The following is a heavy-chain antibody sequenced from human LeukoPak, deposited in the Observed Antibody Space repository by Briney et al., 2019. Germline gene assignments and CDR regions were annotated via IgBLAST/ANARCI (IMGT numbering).Heavy chain of an antibody. J-gene: IGHJ4*02. CDR1: GFTFSSYG. CDR2: ISYDGSNK. CDR3: AKDYRDGYTSYYFDY. V-gene: IGHV3-30*18. D-gene: IGHD5-24*01. Sequence: GGSLRLSCAASGFTFSSYGIHWVRQAPGKGLEWVALISYDGSNKYYADSVKGRFTISRDNSKNTLYLQMNSLRAEDTAVYYCAKDYRDGYTSYYFDYWGQGTLVTVSS.